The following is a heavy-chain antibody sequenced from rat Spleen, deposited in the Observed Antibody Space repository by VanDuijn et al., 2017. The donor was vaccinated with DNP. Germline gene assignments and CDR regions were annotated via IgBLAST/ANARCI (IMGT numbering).Heavy chain of an antibody. CDR3: TSSAEPLFAY. CDR1: GFTFNNYW. V-gene: IGHV5-31*01. D-gene: IGHD3-1*01. Sequence: EVQLVESGGGLVQPGRSLKLSCVASGFTFNNYWMTWLRQAPGKGLDWVASITHTGGSTYYSDSVKGRFTISRDNAKSTLYLQMNSLRSEDTATYYCTSSAEPLFAYWGQGTLVTVSS. J-gene: IGHJ3*01. CDR2: ITHTGGST.